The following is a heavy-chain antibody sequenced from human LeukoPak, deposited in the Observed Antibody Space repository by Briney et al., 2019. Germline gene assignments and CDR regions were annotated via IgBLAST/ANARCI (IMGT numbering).Heavy chain of an antibody. CDR1: GFTFSSYS. V-gene: IGHV3-74*01. CDR2: INTDGSTT. D-gene: IGHD3-3*01. CDR3: ARVYTFGPDY. Sequence: GGSLRLSCAASGFTFSSYSMNWARQAPGKGLVWVSRINTDGSTTSYADSVKGRFTISRDNAKNTLYLQMNSLRAEDTAVYYCARVYTFGPDYWGQGTLVTVSS. J-gene: IGHJ4*02.